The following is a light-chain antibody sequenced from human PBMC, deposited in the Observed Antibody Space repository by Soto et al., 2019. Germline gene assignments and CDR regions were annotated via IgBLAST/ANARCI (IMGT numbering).Light chain of an antibody. V-gene: IGKV3-20*01. Sequence: EIVLTQSPGTLSLSPGERATLSCRASQSVSSSYLAWYQHKPGQAPRLLIYGASSRATGIPDRFIGSGSGTYFPLTINRLEPEDFAVYYCQQYGTSVWGTFGQGTKLEIK. J-gene: IGKJ2*01. CDR3: QQYGTSVWGT. CDR2: GAS. CDR1: QSVSSSY.